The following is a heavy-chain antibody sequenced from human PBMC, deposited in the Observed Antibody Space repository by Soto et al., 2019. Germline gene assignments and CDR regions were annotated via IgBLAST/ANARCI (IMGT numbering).Heavy chain of an antibody. Sequence: SETLSLTCTVSGGSISNYYWSWLRQPPGKGLEWIGHLYYGGTTNYNPSLESRVTISVDTSKNQFSLKLSSVTAADTAVYYCAGDASGNYYYHHWGQGTPVTVSS. CDR2: LYYGGTT. D-gene: IGHD3-10*01. CDR1: GGSISNYY. V-gene: IGHV4-59*01. CDR3: AGDASGNYYYHH. J-gene: IGHJ1*01.